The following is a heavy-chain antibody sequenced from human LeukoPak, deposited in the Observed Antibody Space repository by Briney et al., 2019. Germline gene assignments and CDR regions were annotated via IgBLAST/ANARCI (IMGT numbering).Heavy chain of an antibody. D-gene: IGHD6-13*01. CDR2: ISYDGSNK. CDR3: ARDLIAAAGTLNYYYYGMDV. V-gene: IGHV3-30-3*01. J-gene: IGHJ6*02. CDR1: GFTFSSYA. Sequence: PGGSLRLSCAASGFTFSSYAMHWVRQAPGKGLEWVAVISYDGSNKYYADSMKGRFTISRDNSKNTLYLQMNSLRAEDTAVYYCARDLIAAAGTLNYYYYGMDVWGQGTTVTVSS.